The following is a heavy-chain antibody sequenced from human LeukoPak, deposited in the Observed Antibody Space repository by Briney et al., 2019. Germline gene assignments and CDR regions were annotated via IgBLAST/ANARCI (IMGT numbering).Heavy chain of an antibody. CDR3: ASTSSSRRRPYYFDY. D-gene: IGHD2-15*01. J-gene: IGHJ4*02. V-gene: IGHV4-34*01. CDR2: INHSGST. CDR1: GGSFSGYY. Sequence: SETLSLTCAVYGGSFSGYYWSWIRQPPGKGLEWIGEINHSGSTNYNPSLKGRVTISVDTSKNQFSLKLSSVTAADTAVYYCASTSSSRRRPYYFDYWGQGTLVTVSS.